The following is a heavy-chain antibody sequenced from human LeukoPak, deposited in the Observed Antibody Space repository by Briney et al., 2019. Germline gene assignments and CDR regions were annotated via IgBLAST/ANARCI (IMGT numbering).Heavy chain of an antibody. V-gene: IGHV4-39*07. D-gene: IGHD5-24*01. CDR2: IYYSGTT. Sequence: TSSETLSLTCTVSGGSISSGFYYWGWIRQPPGKGLEWIGSIYYSGTTYYNPSLKSRVTISVDTSKNQFSLKLSSVTAAETAVYYCAREGRYRYGYNEYHSYMDIWGKGTTVTVSS. CDR1: GGSISSGFYY. J-gene: IGHJ6*03. CDR3: AREGRYRYGYNEYHSYMDI.